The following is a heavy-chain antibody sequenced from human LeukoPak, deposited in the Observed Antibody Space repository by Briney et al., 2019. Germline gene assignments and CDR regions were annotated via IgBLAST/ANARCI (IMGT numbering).Heavy chain of an antibody. V-gene: IGHV3-11*01. Sequence: PGGSLRLSCAASGFTFSDYYMSWIRQAPGKGLEWVSYISSSGSTIYYAYSVKGRFTISRDNAKNSLYLQMNSLRAEDTAVYYCASDITYCGGDCYPRGYFQHWGQGTLVTVSS. D-gene: IGHD2-21*02. CDR3: ASDITYCGGDCYPRGYFQH. CDR1: GFTFSDYY. CDR2: ISSSGSTI. J-gene: IGHJ1*01.